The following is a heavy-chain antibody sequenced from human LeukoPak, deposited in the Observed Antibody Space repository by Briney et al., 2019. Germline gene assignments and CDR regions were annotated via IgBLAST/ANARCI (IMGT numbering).Heavy chain of an antibody. Sequence: GESLKISCKGSGYSFTSYWIGWVRQMPGKGLEWMGIIYPGDSDTRYSPSFQGQVTISADKSISTAYLQWSSLKASDTAMYYCARKSSGFEFPINWFDPWGQGTLVTVSS. CDR3: ARKSSGFEFPINWFDP. V-gene: IGHV5-51*01. CDR2: IYPGDSDT. D-gene: IGHD6-19*01. CDR1: GYSFTSYW. J-gene: IGHJ5*02.